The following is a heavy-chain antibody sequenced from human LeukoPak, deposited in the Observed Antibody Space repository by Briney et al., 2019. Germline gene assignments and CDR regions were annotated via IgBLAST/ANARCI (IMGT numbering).Heavy chain of an antibody. J-gene: IGHJ4*02. Sequence: SVKVSCKASGGTFSSYAISWVRQAPGQGLEWMGGIIPIFGTANYAQKFQGRVTMTTDTSTSTAYMELRSLRSDDTAVYYCARAIGTRFGEYLDYWGQGTLVTVSS. CDR3: ARAIGTRFGEYLDY. V-gene: IGHV1-69*05. CDR2: IIPIFGTA. CDR1: GGTFSSYA. D-gene: IGHD3-10*01.